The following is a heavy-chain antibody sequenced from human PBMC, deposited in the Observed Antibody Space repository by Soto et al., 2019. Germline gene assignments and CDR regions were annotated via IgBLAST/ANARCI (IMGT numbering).Heavy chain of an antibody. CDR2: ISSISSYI. J-gene: IGHJ4*02. CDR1: GFTFSGYS. D-gene: IGHD3-22*01. Sequence: PGVSMVVSCAGSGFTFSGYSRNWVRQATGEGLEWVSSISSISSYIYYADSVKGRFTISRDNAKNSLHLQMNSLRAEDTAVYYCARDWMAYYYDSSGYYPNWGQGTLVTVSS. CDR3: ARDWMAYYYDSSGYYPN. V-gene: IGHV3-21*01.